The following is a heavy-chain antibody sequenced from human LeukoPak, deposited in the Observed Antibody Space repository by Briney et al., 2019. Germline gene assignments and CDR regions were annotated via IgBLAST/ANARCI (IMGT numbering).Heavy chain of an antibody. CDR3: VRGELHLDYYFDY. CDR2: ISRNGVAT. CDR1: GLSIGDYT. J-gene: IGHJ4*02. D-gene: IGHD1-26*01. V-gene: IGHV3-43*01. Sequence: GGSLRLSCEASGLSIGDYTMHWVRQVPGKGLEWVSLISRNGVATKYADSVRGRFIVSRDNSKNSLYLQMNSLRAEDTAVYYCVRGELHLDYYFDYWGQGTLVTVSS.